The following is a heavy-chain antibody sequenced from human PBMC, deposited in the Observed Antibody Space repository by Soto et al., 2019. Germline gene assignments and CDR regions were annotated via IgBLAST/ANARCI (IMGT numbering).Heavy chain of an antibody. J-gene: IGHJ5*02. CDR3: ARDRTVRGDWFDP. V-gene: IGHV4-4*07. Sequence: QVQLQESGPGLVKASETVSLTCTVSGGSISSYYWTWIRQPAGKGLEWIGRISTSGTTNYNPSLKSRVTMSVDTSKNQFSLKRSSVTAADTAVYYCARDRTVRGDWFDPWGQGTLVTVSS. CDR1: GGSISSYY. D-gene: IGHD3-10*01. CDR2: ISTSGTT.